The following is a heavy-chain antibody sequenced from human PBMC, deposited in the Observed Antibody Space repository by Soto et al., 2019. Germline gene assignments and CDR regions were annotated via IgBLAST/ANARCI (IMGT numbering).Heavy chain of an antibody. CDR1: GFTFTSYA. CDR3: ASSYSNYALIDYYYYGMDV. Sequence: ASVKVSCKASGFTFTSYAMHWVRQAPGQRLEWMGWINAGNGNTKYSQKFQGRVTITRDTSASTAYMELSSLRSEDTAVYYCASSYSNYALIDYYYYGMDVWGQGTTVTVSS. V-gene: IGHV1-3*01. D-gene: IGHD4-4*01. J-gene: IGHJ6*02. CDR2: INAGNGNT.